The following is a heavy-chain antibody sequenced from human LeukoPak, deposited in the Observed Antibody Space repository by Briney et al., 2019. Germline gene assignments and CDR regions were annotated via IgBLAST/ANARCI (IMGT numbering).Heavy chain of an antibody. Sequence: GGSLRLSCAASGFTFSSYAMSWVRQAPGKGLEWVTAISGSGGSTYYADSVKGRFTISRDNSKNTLYLQMNSLRAEDTAVYYCAKDRSRYYDSSGSMPDYWGQGTLVTVSS. CDR3: AKDRSRYYDSSGSMPDY. D-gene: IGHD3-22*01. V-gene: IGHV3-23*01. CDR2: ISGSGGST. CDR1: GFTFSSYA. J-gene: IGHJ4*02.